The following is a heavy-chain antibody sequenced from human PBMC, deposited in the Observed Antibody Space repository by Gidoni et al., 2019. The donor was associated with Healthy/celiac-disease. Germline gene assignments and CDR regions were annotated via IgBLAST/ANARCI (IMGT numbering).Heavy chain of an antibody. V-gene: IGHV3-73*02. J-gene: IGHJ6*02. Sequence: GSGGGLVKPGGSLKLSCAASGFTFSGSAMHWVRQASGKGLEWVGRIRSKANSYATAYAASVKGRFTISRDDSKNTAYLQMNSLKTEDTAVYYCSMTDYYYYGMDVWGQGTTVTVSS. CDR2: IRSKANSYAT. CDR1: GFTFSGSA. CDR3: SMTDYYYYGMDV.